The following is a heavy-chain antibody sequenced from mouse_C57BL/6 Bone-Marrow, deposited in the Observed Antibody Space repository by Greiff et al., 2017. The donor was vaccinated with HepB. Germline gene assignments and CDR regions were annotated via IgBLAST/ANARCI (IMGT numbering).Heavy chain of an antibody. CDR2: IWSGGST. CDR3: VRKGYFDV. Sequence: VQLQQSGPGLVQPSQSLSITCTVSGFSLTSYGVHWVRQSPGKGLEWLGVIWSGGSTDYNAAFISRLSISKDNSKSQVFFKMNSLQADDTAIYYCVRKGYFDVWGTGTTVTVSS. CDR1: GFSLTSYG. V-gene: IGHV2-2*01. J-gene: IGHJ1*03.